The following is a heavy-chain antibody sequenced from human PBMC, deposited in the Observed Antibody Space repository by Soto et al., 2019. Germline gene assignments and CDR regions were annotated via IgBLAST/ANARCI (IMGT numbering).Heavy chain of an antibody. Sequence: ASVKVSCKDSGGTFSSYAISWVRQAPGQGLEWMGGIIPIFGTANYAQKFQGRVTITADESTSTAYMELSSLRSEDTAVYYCARDLGDGYNSGYWGQGTLVTVSS. CDR3: ARDLGDGYNSGY. J-gene: IGHJ4*02. CDR2: IIPIFGTA. CDR1: GGTFSSYA. D-gene: IGHD5-12*01. V-gene: IGHV1-69*13.